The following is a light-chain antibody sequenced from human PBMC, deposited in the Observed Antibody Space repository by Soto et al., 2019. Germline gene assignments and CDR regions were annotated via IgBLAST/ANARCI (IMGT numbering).Light chain of an antibody. CDR2: GAS. CDR1: QSVSSN. V-gene: IGKV3-15*01. Sequence: EIVMTQSPATLSVSPGERATLSCRASQSVSSNLAWYQQKPGQAPRLLIYGASTRATGIPARFSGTGSGTEFTLTISSLQSEDFAVYYCQHYNRWLWTFGQGTKVDIK. J-gene: IGKJ1*01. CDR3: QHYNRWLWT.